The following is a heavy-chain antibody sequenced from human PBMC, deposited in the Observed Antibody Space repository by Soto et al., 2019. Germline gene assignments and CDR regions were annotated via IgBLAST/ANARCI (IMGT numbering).Heavy chain of an antibody. CDR1: GGSFSGYY. J-gene: IGHJ5*02. CDR3: ARAGAHQSQLTP. V-gene: IGHV4-34*01. CDR2: INHSGST. D-gene: IGHD1-1*01. Sequence: QVQLQQWGAGLLKPSETLSLTCAVYGGSFSGYYWSWIRQPPGKGLEWIGEINHSGSTNYNPSLKSRVTISVDTSKNQFSLKLSSVTAADTAVYYCARAGAHQSQLTPWGQGTLVTVSS.